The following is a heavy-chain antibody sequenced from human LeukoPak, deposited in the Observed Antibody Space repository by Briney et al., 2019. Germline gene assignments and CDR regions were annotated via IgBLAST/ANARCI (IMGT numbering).Heavy chain of an antibody. CDR1: GFTFSSYG. V-gene: IGHV3-48*01. J-gene: IGHJ4*02. Sequence: GGSLRLSCAASGFTFSSYGMSWVRQAPGKGLEWVAYISSSSSNTFYADAVKGRFTISRDNAKNSLYLQMNSLRAEDTAVYYCARVNRMVPGYCSGGTCPGDYWGQGTLVTVSS. CDR2: ISSSSSNT. CDR3: ARVNRMVPGYCSGGTCPGDY. D-gene: IGHD2-15*01.